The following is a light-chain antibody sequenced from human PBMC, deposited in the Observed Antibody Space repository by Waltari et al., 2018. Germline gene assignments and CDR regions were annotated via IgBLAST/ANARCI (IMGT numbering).Light chain of an antibody. V-gene: IGLV1-40*01. Sequence: QSVLTQPPSVSGAPGQRVPISCTGSRSNLGAGYDVPWYQHLPGKVPKLLIYGNSARPSGVPLRFSGSKSGTSAYLAITGLQAEDEATYYCQSYDSLSGSMFGGGTKLTVL. CDR2: GNS. CDR1: RSNLGAGYD. J-gene: IGLJ3*02. CDR3: QSYDSLSGSM.